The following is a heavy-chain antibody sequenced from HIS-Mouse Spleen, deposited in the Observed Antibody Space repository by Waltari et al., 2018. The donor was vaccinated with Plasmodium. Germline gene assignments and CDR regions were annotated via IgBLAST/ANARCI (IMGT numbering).Heavy chain of an antibody. CDR1: GFTFSSYR. D-gene: IGHD3-10*01. CDR2: ISSSSSYI. V-gene: IGHV3-21*01. J-gene: IGHJ4*02. Sequence: EVQLVESGGGLVKPGGSLSLSCAASGFTFSSYRMNWVSQAPGKGVEWVSSISSSSSYIYYEDSVKGRFTISRDNAKNSLYLQMNSLRAEDTAVYYCARDERGGYYFDYWGQGTLVTVSS. CDR3: ARDERGGYYFDY.